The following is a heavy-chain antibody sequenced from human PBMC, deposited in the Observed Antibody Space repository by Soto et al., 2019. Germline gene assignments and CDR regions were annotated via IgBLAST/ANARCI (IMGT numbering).Heavy chain of an antibody. CDR3: ARPNYYDDAFDI. CDR1: GGSISSGGYY. J-gene: IGHJ3*02. V-gene: IGHV4-31*03. CDR2: IYYSGST. Sequence: SETLSLTCTVSGGSISSGGYYWSWIRQHPGKGLEWIGYIYYSGSTYYNPSLKSRVTISVDTSKNQFSLKLSSVTAADTAVYYCARPNYYDDAFDIWGQGTMVTVSS. D-gene: IGHD3-22*01.